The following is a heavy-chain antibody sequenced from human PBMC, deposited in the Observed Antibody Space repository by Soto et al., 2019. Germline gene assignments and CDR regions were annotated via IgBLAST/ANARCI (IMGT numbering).Heavy chain of an antibody. CDR3: AKDRDIVVVVAATSPLDY. D-gene: IGHD2-15*01. V-gene: IGHV3-30*18. Sequence: QVQLVESGGGVVQPGRSLRLSCAASGFTFSSYGMHWVRQAPGMGLEWVAVISYDGSNKYYADSVKGRFTISRDNSKNTLYLQMNSLRAEDTAVYYCAKDRDIVVVVAATSPLDYWGQGTLVTVSS. CDR1: GFTFSSYG. J-gene: IGHJ4*02. CDR2: ISYDGSNK.